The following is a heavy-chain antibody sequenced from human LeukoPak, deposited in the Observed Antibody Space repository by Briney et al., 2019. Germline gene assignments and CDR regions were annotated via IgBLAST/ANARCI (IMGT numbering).Heavy chain of an antibody. CDR2: IYSGGST. D-gene: IGHD2-2*03. CDR3: AKFPMDGY. V-gene: IGHV3-23*03. Sequence: GGSLSLSCAASGFTFDNYGMTWVRQAPGKGLEWVSLIYSGGSTYYADSVKGRFTISRDNSKNTLYLQMNSLRAEDTAVYYCAKFPMDGYWGQGTLVTVSS. J-gene: IGHJ4*02. CDR1: GFTFDNYG.